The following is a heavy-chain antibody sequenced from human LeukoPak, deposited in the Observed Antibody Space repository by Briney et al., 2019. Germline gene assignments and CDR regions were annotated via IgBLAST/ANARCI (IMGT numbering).Heavy chain of an antibody. CDR3: ARAQGGLRFSVY. V-gene: IGHV1-69*13. CDR2: IIPIFGTA. D-gene: IGHD5-12*01. Sequence: SVKVSCKASGGTFSSYAISWVRQAPGQGLEWMGGIIPIFGTANYAQKFQGRVTITADESTSTAYMELSRLRSDDTAVYYCARAQGGLRFSVYWGQGTLVTVSS. J-gene: IGHJ4*02. CDR1: GGTFSSYA.